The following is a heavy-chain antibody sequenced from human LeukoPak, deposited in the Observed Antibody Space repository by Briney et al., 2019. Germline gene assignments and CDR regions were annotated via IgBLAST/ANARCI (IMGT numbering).Heavy chain of an antibody. CDR2: LYSDGNT. D-gene: IGHD1-14*01. J-gene: IGHJ4*02. V-gene: IGHV3-53*01. CDR3: ARGVEPLAANTLAY. Sequence: GGSLRLSCAASGFTFITNDMTWGRQAPGKGLEWVSVLYSDGNTKYADSVQGRFTISRDNSKNTLYLEMNSLSPDDTAVYYCARGVEPLAANTLAYWGQGTLVTVSS. CDR1: GFTFITND.